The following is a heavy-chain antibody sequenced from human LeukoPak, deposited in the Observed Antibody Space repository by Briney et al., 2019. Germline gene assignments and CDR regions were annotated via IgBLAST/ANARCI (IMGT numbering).Heavy chain of an antibody. Sequence: ASVKVSCKTSGYTFSDFYMHWVRQAPGQGLEYMGWINANAGDTNSAQKFRGRVTLTRDTSISTAYMELSSLRSDDTAVYYCAGEYCRGGRCNQAFGYWGQGTLVTLSS. D-gene: IGHD2-15*01. J-gene: IGHJ4*02. CDR3: AGEYCRGGRCNQAFGY. CDR2: INANAGDT. V-gene: IGHV1-2*02. CDR1: GYTFSDFY.